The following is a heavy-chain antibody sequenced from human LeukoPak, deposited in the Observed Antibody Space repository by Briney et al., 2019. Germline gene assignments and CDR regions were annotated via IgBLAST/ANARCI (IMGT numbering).Heavy chain of an antibody. CDR3: ARTISGWYSDAFDI. V-gene: IGHV4-39*07. J-gene: IGHJ3*02. CDR2: IYQSGST. Sequence: SETLSLTCTVSGGSISSSNYYWGWIRQPPGKGLEWIGNIYQSGSTYYNPSLESRVTISVDTSKNQFSLKLSSVTAADTAVYYCARTISGWYSDAFDIWGQGTMVTVSS. D-gene: IGHD6-13*01. CDR1: GGSISSSNYY.